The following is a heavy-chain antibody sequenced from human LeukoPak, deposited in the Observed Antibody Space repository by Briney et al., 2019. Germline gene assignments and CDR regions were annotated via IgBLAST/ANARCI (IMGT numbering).Heavy chain of an antibody. V-gene: IGHV1-18*01. D-gene: IGHD3-10*01. CDR1: GYTFTSYG. CDR2: IGAYNGNT. CDR3: ARAPQFTMVRGVDYYFDY. J-gene: IGHJ4*02. Sequence: ASVKVSCKASGYTFTSYGISWVRQAPGQGLEWMGWIGAYNGNTNYAQKLQGRVTMTTDTSTSTAYMELRSLRSDDTAVYYCARAPQFTMVRGVDYYFDYWGQGTLVTVSS.